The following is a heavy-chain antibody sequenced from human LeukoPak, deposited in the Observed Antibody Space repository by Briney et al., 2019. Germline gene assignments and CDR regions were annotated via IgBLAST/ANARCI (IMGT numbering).Heavy chain of an antibody. CDR3: ARGTRYSYGLLDY. Sequence: ASVKVSCKVSGYTLTELSMRWVRQAPGKGLEWMGGFDPEDGETIYAQKFQGRVTMTEDTSTDTAYMELSSLRSEDTAGYYCARGTRYSYGLLDYWGQGTLVTVSS. CDR1: GYTLTELS. V-gene: IGHV1-24*01. CDR2: FDPEDGET. J-gene: IGHJ4*02. D-gene: IGHD5-18*01.